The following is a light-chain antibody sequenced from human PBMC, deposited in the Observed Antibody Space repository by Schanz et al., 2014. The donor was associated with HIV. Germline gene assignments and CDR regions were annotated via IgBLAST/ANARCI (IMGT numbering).Light chain of an antibody. V-gene: IGKV1-27*01. Sequence: DIQMTQSPSSLSASVGDRVTITCRASQGIGNSLAWYQQKPGKVPSLLIYAASTLQFGVPSRFGGSGSGTDFTLTISSLQAEDVAVYYCLQYYSISYTFGQGTKLEIK. CDR3: LQYYSISYT. CDR1: QGIGNS. CDR2: AAS. J-gene: IGKJ2*01.